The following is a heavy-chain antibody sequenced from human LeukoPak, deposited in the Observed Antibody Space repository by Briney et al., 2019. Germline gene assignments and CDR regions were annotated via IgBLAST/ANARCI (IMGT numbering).Heavy chain of an antibody. Sequence: PSETLSLTCTVSGGSISSSSYYWGWIRQPPGQGLEWIGYIDYSGSTNYNPSLKSRVTTSVDTSKNQFSLKLSPVTAADTAVYHCARARRSSGRPDAFDIWGQGTMVTVSS. V-gene: IGHV4-61*05. D-gene: IGHD6-25*01. CDR2: IDYSGST. CDR1: GGSISSSSYY. J-gene: IGHJ3*02. CDR3: ARARRSSGRPDAFDI.